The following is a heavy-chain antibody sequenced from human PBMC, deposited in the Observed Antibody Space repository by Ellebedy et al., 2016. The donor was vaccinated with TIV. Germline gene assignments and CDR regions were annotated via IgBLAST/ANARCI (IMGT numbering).Heavy chain of an antibody. CDR1: GFTFSSYG. CDR2: IWYDGSNK. J-gene: IGHJ4*02. CDR3: ARDGSGGTFDY. V-gene: IGHV3-33*01. Sequence: GESLKISCAASGFTFSSYGMHWVRQAPGKGLEWVAVIWYDGSNKYYADSVKGRFTISRENAKNSVYLQMNSLRAEDTAVYYCARDGSGGTFDYWGQGTLVTVSS. D-gene: IGHD5-12*01.